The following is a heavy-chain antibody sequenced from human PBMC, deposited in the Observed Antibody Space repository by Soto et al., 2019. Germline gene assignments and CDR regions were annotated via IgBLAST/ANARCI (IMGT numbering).Heavy chain of an antibody. J-gene: IGHJ4*02. CDR1: GFTFSSYA. D-gene: IGHD3-22*01. CDR2: ISGSGGST. CDR3: AKDGEDGRHSSGYKPLDY. V-gene: IGHV3-23*01. Sequence: GGSLRLSCAASGFTFSSYAMSWVRQAPGKGLEWVSAISGSGGSTYYADSVKGRFTISRDNSKNTLYLQMNSLRAEDTAVYYCAKDGEDGRHSSGYKPLDYWGQGTLVTVSS.